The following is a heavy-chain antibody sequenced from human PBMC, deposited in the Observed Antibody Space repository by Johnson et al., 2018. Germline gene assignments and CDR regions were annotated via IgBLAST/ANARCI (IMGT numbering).Heavy chain of an antibody. CDR1: GFTFSNFA. CDR2: HGGGNNI. J-gene: IGHJ6*03. Sequence: VQLVQSGGGLVQPGGSLRLSCVASGFTFSNFAMNWVRRAPGKGLEWVSSHGGGNNIFYADSVKGRFTISRDNAKDSLFLQMSSLRDEDTAVYYCARVMEGPTGILDYYYYYMDVWGKGTTVTVSS. D-gene: IGHD3-10*01. CDR3: ARVMEGPTGILDYYYYYMDV. V-gene: IGHV3-69-1*01.